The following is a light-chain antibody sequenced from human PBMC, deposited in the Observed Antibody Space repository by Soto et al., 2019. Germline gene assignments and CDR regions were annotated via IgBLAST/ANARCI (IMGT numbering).Light chain of an antibody. Sequence: QSVLTQPPSVSAAPRQRVIISCSGSSSNIANNAVNWYQQFPGKAPKVLIFYDTVLPSGVSDRFSGSKSGTSASLAISGLQSEDEADYYCAAWDDSLNGWVFGGGTKLTVL. CDR1: SSNIANNA. CDR3: AAWDDSLNGWV. J-gene: IGLJ3*02. V-gene: IGLV1-36*01. CDR2: YDT.